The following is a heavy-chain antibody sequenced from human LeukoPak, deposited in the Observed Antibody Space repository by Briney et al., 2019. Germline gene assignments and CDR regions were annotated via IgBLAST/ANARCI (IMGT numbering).Heavy chain of an antibody. V-gene: IGHV3-48*03. Sequence: GGSLRLSCAASGFTFSLYNMNWVRQAPGKGLEWVSHISASETSIKYADSVRGRFTISRDNVKNSVYLQMNSLRAEDTAIYYCVRDNLENQWLERSYWGQGTLVTVSS. CDR1: GFTFSLYN. D-gene: IGHD6-19*01. CDR2: ISASETSI. J-gene: IGHJ4*02. CDR3: VRDNLENQWLERSY.